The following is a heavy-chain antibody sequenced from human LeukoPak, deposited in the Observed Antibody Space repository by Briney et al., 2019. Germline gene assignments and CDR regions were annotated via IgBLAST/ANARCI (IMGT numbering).Heavy chain of an antibody. J-gene: IGHJ4*02. D-gene: IGHD6-13*01. Sequence: GGSLRLSSAASGFTFSSYGMHWVRQAPGKGLEWVAFIRYDGSNKYYADSVKGRFTISRDNSKNTLYLQMNSLRAEDTAVYYCAKGAYSSSWSTGGDFDYWGQGTLVTVSS. CDR1: GFTFSSYG. CDR3: AKGAYSSSWSTGGDFDY. V-gene: IGHV3-30*02. CDR2: IRYDGSNK.